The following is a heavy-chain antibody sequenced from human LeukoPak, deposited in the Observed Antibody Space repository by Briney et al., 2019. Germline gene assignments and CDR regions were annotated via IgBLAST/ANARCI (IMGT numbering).Heavy chain of an antibody. CDR1: GYTFTGYY. V-gene: IGHV1-2*02. D-gene: IGHD6-19*01. CDR3: ARARSRIAVAGMIDWFDP. J-gene: IGHJ5*02. CDR2: INPNSGGT. Sequence: GASVKVSCKASGYTFTGYYMHWVRQAPGQGLEWMGWINPNSGGTNYAQKFQGRVTITRDTSISTAYLELSRLRSDDTAVYYCARARSRIAVAGMIDWFDPWGQGTLVTVSS.